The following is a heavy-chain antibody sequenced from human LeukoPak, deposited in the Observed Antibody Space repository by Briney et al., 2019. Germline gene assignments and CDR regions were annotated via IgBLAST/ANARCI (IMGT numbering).Heavy chain of an antibody. D-gene: IGHD5-18*01. Sequence: GGTLRLSCAASGFTFSSYDMSWVRQAPGKGLEWVSAISGSGASTYYADSVKGRFTISRDNSKNTLYLQMNSLRPEDTAVYYCAKDPRDHSYGWSWRYFDYWGQGTLVTVSS. CDR3: AKDPRDHSYGWSWRYFDY. CDR1: GFTFSSYD. J-gene: IGHJ4*02. CDR2: ISGSGAST. V-gene: IGHV3-23*01.